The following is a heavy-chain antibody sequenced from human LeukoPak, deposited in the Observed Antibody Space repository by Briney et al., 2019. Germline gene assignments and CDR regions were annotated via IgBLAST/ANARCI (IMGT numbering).Heavy chain of an antibody. Sequence: GGSLRLSCAASGFTFDDYGMSWVRQAPGRGLEWVSGINWNGGSTGYADSVKGRFTISRDNAKNSLYLQMNSLRAEDTALYYCASIRYCSSTSCYRDYYYMDVWGKGTTVTVSS. D-gene: IGHD2-2*01. CDR3: ASIRYCSSTSCYRDYYYMDV. CDR2: INWNGGST. J-gene: IGHJ6*03. CDR1: GFTFDDYG. V-gene: IGHV3-20*04.